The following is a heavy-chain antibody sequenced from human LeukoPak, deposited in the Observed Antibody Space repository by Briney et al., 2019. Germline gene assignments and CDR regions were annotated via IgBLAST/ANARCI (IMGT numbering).Heavy chain of an antibody. CDR3: AREASRSYYDYVWGSYNWFDP. J-gene: IGHJ5*02. CDR1: GFTFSSYS. Sequence: PGGSLRLSCAASGFTFSSYSMNWVRQAPGKGLEWVSSISSSSSYIYYADSVKGRFTISRDNAKNSLYLQMNSLRAEDTAVYYCAREASRSYYDYVWGSYNWFDPWGQGTLVTVSS. V-gene: IGHV3-21*01. D-gene: IGHD3-16*01. CDR2: ISSSSSYI.